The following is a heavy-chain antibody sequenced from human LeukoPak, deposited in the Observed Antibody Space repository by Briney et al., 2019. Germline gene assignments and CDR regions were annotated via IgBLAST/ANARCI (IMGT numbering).Heavy chain of an antibody. CDR2: ISGIGGST. J-gene: IGHJ4*02. V-gene: IGHV3-23*01. CDR3: AKDYHIVVVPAATPGLFDY. D-gene: IGHD2-2*01. CDR1: GFTFSSYA. Sequence: PGGSLRLSCAASGFTFSSYAMSWVRQAPGKGLEWVSAISGIGGSTYYADSVKGRFTISRDNSKNTLYLQMNSLRAEDTAVYYCAKDYHIVVVPAATPGLFDYWGQGTLVTVSS.